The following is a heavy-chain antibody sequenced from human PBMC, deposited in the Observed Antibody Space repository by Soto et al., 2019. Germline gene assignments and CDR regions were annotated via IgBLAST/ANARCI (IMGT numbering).Heavy chain of an antibody. J-gene: IGHJ4*02. V-gene: IGHV1-46*03. CDR3: ARDQVEYCTNGVCPLDY. D-gene: IGHD2-8*01. CDR2: INPSGGST. Sequence: ASVKVSCKASGYTFTSYYMHWVRQAPGQGLEWMGIINPSGGSTSYAQKFQGRVTMTRDTSTSTVYMELSSLRSEDTAVYYCARDQVEYCTNGVCPLDYWGQGTLVTVFS. CDR1: GYTFTSYY.